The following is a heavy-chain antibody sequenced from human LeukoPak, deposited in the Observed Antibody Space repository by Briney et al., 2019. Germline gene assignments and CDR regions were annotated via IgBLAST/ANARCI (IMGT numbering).Heavy chain of an antibody. J-gene: IGHJ4*02. CDR2: IYHSGST. Sequence: SETLSLTCTVSGYSISSGYYWGWIRQPPGKGLEWIGSIYHSGSTYYNPSLKSRVTISVDRSKNQFSLKLSSVTAADTAVYYCARFSDIAHFDYWGQGTLVTVSS. CDR1: GYSISSGYY. V-gene: IGHV4-38-2*02. D-gene: IGHD2-15*01. CDR3: ARFSDIAHFDY.